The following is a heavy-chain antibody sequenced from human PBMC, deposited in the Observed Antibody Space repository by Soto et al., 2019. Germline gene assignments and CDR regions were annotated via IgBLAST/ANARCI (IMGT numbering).Heavy chain of an antibody. CDR2: ISAYNGNT. J-gene: IGHJ3*02. CDR3: ARVGAAAGRGAFDI. Sequence: SLKVSCEACGYTFTSYGISWVRQAPGQGLEWMGWISAYNGNTNYAQKLQGRVTMTTDTSTSTADMELRSLRSEDTAVYYCARVGAAAGRGAFDIWGQGAMVTASS. CDR1: GYTFTSYG. D-gene: IGHD6-13*01. V-gene: IGHV1-18*01.